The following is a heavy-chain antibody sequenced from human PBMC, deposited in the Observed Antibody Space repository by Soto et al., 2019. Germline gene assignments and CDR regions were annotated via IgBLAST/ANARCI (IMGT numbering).Heavy chain of an antibody. CDR2: ISSSSSYI. V-gene: IGHV3-21*01. J-gene: IGHJ4*02. CDR3: ARDRLAAAGTPNRPIDY. D-gene: IGHD6-13*01. CDR1: GFTFSSYS. Sequence: GGSLRLSCAASGFTFSSYSMNWVRQAPGKGLEWVSSISSSSSYIYYADSVKGRFTISRDNAKNSLYLQMNSLRAEDTAVYYCARDRLAAAGTPNRPIDYPGQGTRVTVSS.